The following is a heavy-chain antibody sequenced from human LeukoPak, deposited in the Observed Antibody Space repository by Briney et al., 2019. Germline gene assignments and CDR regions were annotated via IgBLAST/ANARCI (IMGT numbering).Heavy chain of an antibody. CDR2: IRSKVYGGAT. D-gene: IGHD3-16*01. J-gene: IGHJ4*02. CDR1: GFTFDDYA. CDR3: ARDFSRGLAGILDS. V-gene: IGHV3-49*04. Sequence: GGSLRLSCTASGFTFDDYAMNWVRQAPGKGLEWVGSIRSKVYGGATEYAASVRGRFTISRDGSKRIAYLQMNSLKTEDTGVYYCARDFSRGLAGILDSWGQGTLVTVSS.